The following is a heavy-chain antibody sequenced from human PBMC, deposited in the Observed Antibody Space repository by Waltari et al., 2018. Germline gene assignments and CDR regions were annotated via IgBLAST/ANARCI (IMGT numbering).Heavy chain of an antibody. CDR3: AIRGRPIIAARRASPFDY. CDR2: IIPIFGTA. CDR1: GGTFSSYA. D-gene: IGHD6-6*01. Sequence: QVQLVQSGAEVKKPGSSVKVSCKASGGTFSSYAISWVRQAPGQGLEWMGRIIPIFGTANYAQKFQGRVTITADKSTSTAYMELSSLRSEDTAVYYCAIRGRPIIAARRASPFDYWGQGTLVTVSS. V-gene: IGHV1-69*08. J-gene: IGHJ4*02.